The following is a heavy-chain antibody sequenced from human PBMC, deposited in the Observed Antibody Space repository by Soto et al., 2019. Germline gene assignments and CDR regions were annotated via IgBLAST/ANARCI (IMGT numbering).Heavy chain of an antibody. D-gene: IGHD6-19*01. CDR3: ARGRIIVAGGFDP. CDR1: GYTFTSYD. Sequence: QVQLVQSGAEVKKPGASVKVSCKASGYTFTSYDIIWVRQATGQGLEWMGWMNPSTGNTDSAEKFQGRLTMTRNTSIGTVYMELSSLSFEDTAVYYCARGRIIVAGGFDPWGQGTLLTVSS. V-gene: IGHV1-8*01. J-gene: IGHJ5*02. CDR2: MNPSTGNT.